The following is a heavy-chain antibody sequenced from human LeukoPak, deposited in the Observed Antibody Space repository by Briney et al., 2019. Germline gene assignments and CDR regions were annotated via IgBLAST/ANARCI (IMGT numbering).Heavy chain of an antibody. CDR3: ARGRLELPYYYYYGMDV. V-gene: IGHV1-69*13. CDR2: IIPIFGTA. J-gene: IGHJ6*02. Sequence: SVKVSCKASGGTFSSYAISWVRQAPGQGLEWMGGIIPIFGTANYAQKFQGRVTITADESTSTAYMELSSLRSEDTAVYYCARGRLELPYYYYYGMDVWGQGTTVTVSS. D-gene: IGHD1-7*01. CDR1: GGTFSSYA.